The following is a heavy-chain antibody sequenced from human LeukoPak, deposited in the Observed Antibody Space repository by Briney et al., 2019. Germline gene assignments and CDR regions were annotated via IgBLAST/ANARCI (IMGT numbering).Heavy chain of an antibody. Sequence: GGSLRLSCAASGFTFSSYSMTWVRQAPGKGLEWVSSISSTSAYIYYADSVKGRFTISRDNAKNSLYLQMDSLRADDTAVYYCARWPWGYCNGGGCSGSWFDPWGQGTLVTVSS. CDR2: ISSTSAYI. CDR1: GFTFSSYS. CDR3: ARWPWGYCNGGGCSGSWFDP. J-gene: IGHJ5*02. D-gene: IGHD2-15*01. V-gene: IGHV3-21*01.